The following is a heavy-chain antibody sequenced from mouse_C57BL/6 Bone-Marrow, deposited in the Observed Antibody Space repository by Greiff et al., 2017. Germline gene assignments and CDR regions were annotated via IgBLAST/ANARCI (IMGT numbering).Heavy chain of an antibody. CDR1: GFSLTSYG. CDR2: IWSGGST. V-gene: IGHV2-2*01. D-gene: IGHD2-3*01. J-gene: IGHJ3*01. Sequence: VQLQQSGPGLVQPSQSLSITCTVSGFSLTSYGVHWVRQSPGKGLEWLGVIWSGGSTDYNAAFISRLSISKDNSKSQVFFKMNRLQADDTAIYYGARNGLLLWFAYWGQGTLVTVSA. CDR3: ARNGLLLWFAY.